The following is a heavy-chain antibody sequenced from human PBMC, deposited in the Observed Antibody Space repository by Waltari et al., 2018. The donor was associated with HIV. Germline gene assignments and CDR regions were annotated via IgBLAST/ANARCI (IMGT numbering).Heavy chain of an antibody. Sequence: EVQLVESGGGLIQPGGSLRLSCEASGFTVSSNYMSWVRQAPGKGLEWVSVIYSGGSTYYADSVKGRFTISRDNSKNTLYLQMNSLRAEDTAVYYCARHSLTIFGVALDYWGQGTLVTVSS. CDR1: GFTVSSNY. V-gene: IGHV3-53*01. J-gene: IGHJ4*02. D-gene: IGHD3-3*01. CDR3: ARHSLTIFGVALDY. CDR2: IYSGGST.